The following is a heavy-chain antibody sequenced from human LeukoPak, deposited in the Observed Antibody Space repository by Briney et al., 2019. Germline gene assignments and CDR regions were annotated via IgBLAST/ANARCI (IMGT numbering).Heavy chain of an antibody. CDR2: IKTDGTEK. V-gene: IGHV3-7*01. CDR3: TRDDGAGPHY. J-gene: IGHJ4*02. CDR1: GFTFSSYA. Sequence: GGSLRLSCAASGFTFSSYAMSWVRQAPGRGLEWVANIKTDGTEKYYVDSVKGRFTISRDNARNSLYLLMNSLRVDDTALYYCTRDDGAGPHYWGQGTLVAVST. D-gene: IGHD3-10*01.